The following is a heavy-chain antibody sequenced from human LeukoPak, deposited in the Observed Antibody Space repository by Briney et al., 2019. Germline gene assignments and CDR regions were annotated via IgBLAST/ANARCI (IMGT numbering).Heavy chain of an antibody. D-gene: IGHD6-19*01. CDR3: ARQTAMAGTTDY. CDR1: GYSFTSYR. V-gene: IGHV5-51*01. Sequence: ESLKISCKGSGYSFTSYRIAWVRQMPGKGLEWMGIIYPGDSDTRYSPTFHGQVTISADKSISTAYLQWSSLKASDTAMYYCARQTAMAGTTDYWGQGTLVTVSS. CDR2: IYPGDSDT. J-gene: IGHJ4*02.